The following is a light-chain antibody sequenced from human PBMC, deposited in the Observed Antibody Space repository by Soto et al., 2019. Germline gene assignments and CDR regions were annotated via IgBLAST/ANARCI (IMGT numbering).Light chain of an antibody. CDR1: QGISKY. J-gene: IGKJ4*01. CDR3: QNYNSA. CDR2: GAS. Sequence: DIQMTQSPSSLSASVGDRVTITCRASQGISKYLAWYQQKPGKVPKLLIYGASTLQSGVPSRFSGSGSGTDFTLTISSLQPEDVATYYYQNYNSAFGGGTKVEIK. V-gene: IGKV1-27*01.